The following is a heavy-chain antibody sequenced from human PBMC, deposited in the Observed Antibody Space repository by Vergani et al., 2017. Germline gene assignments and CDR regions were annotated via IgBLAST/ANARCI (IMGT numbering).Heavy chain of an antibody. CDR1: GFTLSDHA. V-gene: IGHV3-72*01. CDR3: ATLPVQTEHKVTA. D-gene: IGHD4-23*01. CDR2: IRNKVRSYTT. J-gene: IGHJ4*02. Sequence: EVQLVESGGGLVQPGGSLRLSCAASGFTLSDHAMDWVRQGPGKGLEWVGRIRNKVRSYTTEYSSSVKGRFTISRDDSRNSLYLQMNSLKTEDTAVYYCATLPVQTEHKVTAGGEGTLVTVSS.